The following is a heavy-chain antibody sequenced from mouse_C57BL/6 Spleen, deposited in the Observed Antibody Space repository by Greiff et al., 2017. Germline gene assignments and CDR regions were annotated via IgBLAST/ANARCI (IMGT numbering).Heavy chain of an antibody. Sequence: VQLQQPGAELVKPGASVKLSCKASGYTFPSYWMHWVKQRPGPGLEWIGMIHPNSGSTNYNEKFKSKATLTVDKSSSTAYMQLSSLTSEDSAVYYCARGGAYCNYFDYWGQGTTLTVSS. CDR3: ARGGAYCNYFDY. J-gene: IGHJ2*01. D-gene: IGHD1-1*01. CDR2: IHPNSGST. V-gene: IGHV1-64*01. CDR1: GYTFPSYW.